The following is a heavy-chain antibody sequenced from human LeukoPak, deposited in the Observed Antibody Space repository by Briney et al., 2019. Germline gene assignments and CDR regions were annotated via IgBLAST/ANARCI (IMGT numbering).Heavy chain of an antibody. V-gene: IGHV1-2*02. CDR3: ARDELDSQNFGGFWYFHL. Sequence: ASVKVSCKASGYTFTGYYIHWVRQAPGQGLEWMGWINPNSGGTNYAQKFQGRVTMTSDTSITTAYMELSRLRSDDTAVYYCARDELDSQNFGGFWYFHLWGRGTLVTVSS. D-gene: IGHD3-16*01. CDR1: GYTFTGYY. J-gene: IGHJ2*01. CDR2: INPNSGGT.